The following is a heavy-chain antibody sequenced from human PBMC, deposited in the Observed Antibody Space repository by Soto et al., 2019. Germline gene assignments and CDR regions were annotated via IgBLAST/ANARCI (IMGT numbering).Heavy chain of an antibody. CDR3: ACLPMPRGPGDF. V-gene: IGHV3-74*03. CDR2: INSDGSTT. J-gene: IGHJ4*02. Sequence: EVQLVESGGGLVQPGESLRPACAASGFTFSSPWMHWVRQAPGKGLVWVSRINSDGSTTQYADSVRGRFTISRDNAKNTLFLEVNSLTIVDTTVDCRACLPMPRGPGDFWGQGTLVTV. D-gene: IGHD3-10*01. CDR1: GFTFSSPW.